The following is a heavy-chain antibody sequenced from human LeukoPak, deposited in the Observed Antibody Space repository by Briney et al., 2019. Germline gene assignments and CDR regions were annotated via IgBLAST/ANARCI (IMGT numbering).Heavy chain of an antibody. V-gene: IGHV5-51*01. CDR2: IYPGDSDT. CDR1: GYNFTNYW. CDR3: ARTMTSGGFHI. D-gene: IGHD1-1*01. Sequence: GESLKISCKGSGYNFTNYWIAWVRQMPGKGLDWMGAIYPGDSDTRYSPSFQGQVTISADQSISTAYLQWSSLKASDTAMYYCARTMTSGGFHIWGQGTMVTVSS. J-gene: IGHJ3*02.